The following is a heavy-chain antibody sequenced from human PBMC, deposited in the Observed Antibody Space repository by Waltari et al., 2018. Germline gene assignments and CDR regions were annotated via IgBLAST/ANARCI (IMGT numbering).Heavy chain of an antibody. CDR3: ASSGRSSWLDAFDI. J-gene: IGHJ3*02. Sequence: QVQLVQSGAEVKKPGASVKVSCKASGYTFTSYGISWVRQAPGQGLEWMGWISAYNGNTKYAQKFQGRVTITADKSTSTAYMELSSLRSEDTAVYYCASSGRSSWLDAFDIWGQGTMVTVSS. V-gene: IGHV1-18*01. D-gene: IGHD2-2*01. CDR2: ISAYNGNT. CDR1: GYTFTSYG.